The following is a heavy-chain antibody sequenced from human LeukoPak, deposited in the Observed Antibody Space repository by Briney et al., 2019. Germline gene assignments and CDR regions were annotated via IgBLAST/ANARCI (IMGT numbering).Heavy chain of an antibody. J-gene: IGHJ6*02. CDR1: GGSINSYY. CDR2: IYYSGST. V-gene: IGHV4-59*01. Sequence: SETLSLTCTVSGGSINSYYWSWIRQPPGKGLEWIGYIYYSGSTNYNPSLKSRVTISVDTSKNQFSLKLSSVTAADTAVYYCARALSGYSSSSYYGMDVWGQGTTVTVSS. CDR3: ARALSGYSSSSYYGMDV. D-gene: IGHD6-6*01.